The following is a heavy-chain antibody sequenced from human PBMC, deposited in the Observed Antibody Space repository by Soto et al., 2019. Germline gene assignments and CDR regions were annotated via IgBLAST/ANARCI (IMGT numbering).Heavy chain of an antibody. D-gene: IGHD3-10*01. J-gene: IGHJ4*02. CDR3: AKATYCGSGSYLDY. Sequence: TSVKVSCKASGDTFTSYAMHWVRQAPGQRLEWMGWINAGNGNTKYSQKFQGRVTITRDTSASTAYMELSSLRSEDTVVYYCAKATYCGSGSYLDYWVKGTLVTVSS. CDR1: GDTFTSYA. CDR2: INAGNGNT. V-gene: IGHV1-3*01.